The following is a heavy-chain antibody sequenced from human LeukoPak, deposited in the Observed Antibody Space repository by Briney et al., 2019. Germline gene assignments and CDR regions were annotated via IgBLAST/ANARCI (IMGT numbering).Heavy chain of an antibody. D-gene: IGHD3-16*01. J-gene: IGHJ4*02. CDR2: IIPIFGTA. Sequence: GASVKVSCKASGGTFSSYAISWVRQAPGQGLEWMGGIIPIFGTANYAQKFQGRVTITADESTSTAAVELSSLRSEDTAVYYCASGWGGLKYWGQGTLVPVSS. CDR1: GGTFSSYA. CDR3: ASGWGGLKY. V-gene: IGHV1-69*01.